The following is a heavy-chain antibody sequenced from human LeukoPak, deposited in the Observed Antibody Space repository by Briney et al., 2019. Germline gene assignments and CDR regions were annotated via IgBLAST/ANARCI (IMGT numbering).Heavy chain of an antibody. D-gene: IGHD3-22*01. Sequence: GGSLRLSCVASGFTFSSYTMNWVRQAPGKGLEWVSSISSSSNYIYYADSMKGRFTISRDNAKNSLYLQMNSLRAEDTAVYYCARDGDYYDSTGFYYWGQGTLVTVSS. CDR1: GFTFSSYT. CDR2: ISSSSNYI. CDR3: ARDGDYYDSTGFYY. J-gene: IGHJ4*02. V-gene: IGHV3-21*01.